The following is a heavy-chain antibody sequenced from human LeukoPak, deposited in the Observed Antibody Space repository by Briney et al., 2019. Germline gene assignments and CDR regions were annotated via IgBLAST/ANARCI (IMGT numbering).Heavy chain of an antibody. J-gene: IGHJ6*03. CDR3: ARNWNYDYYYYYYMDV. CDR2: INPNSGGT. CDR1: GYTFTGYY. Sequence: ASVKVSCKASGYTFTGYYMHWVRQAPGQGLEWMGWINPNSGGTNYAQKFQGRVTMTRDTSISTAYMELSRLRSDDTAVYYCARNWNYDYYYYYYMDVWGKGTTVTVSS. D-gene: IGHD1-7*01. V-gene: IGHV1-2*02.